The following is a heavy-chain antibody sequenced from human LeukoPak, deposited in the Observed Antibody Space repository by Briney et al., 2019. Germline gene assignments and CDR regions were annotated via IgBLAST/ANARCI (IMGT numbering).Heavy chain of an antibody. D-gene: IGHD6-19*01. CDR1: GGPFSGYY. CDR2: INHSGST. J-gene: IGHJ3*02. CDR3: ARRNSSGWPHAFDI. Sequence: PSETLSLTCAVYGGPFSGYYWSWIRQPPGKGLEWIGEINHSGSTNYNPSLKSRVTISVDTSKNQFSLKLSSVTAADTAVYYCARRNSSGWPHAFDIWGQGTMVTVSS. V-gene: IGHV4-34*01.